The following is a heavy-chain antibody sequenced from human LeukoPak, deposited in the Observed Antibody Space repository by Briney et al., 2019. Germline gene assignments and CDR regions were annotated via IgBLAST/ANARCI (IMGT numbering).Heavy chain of an antibody. V-gene: IGHV3-30-3*01. J-gene: IGHJ4*02. CDR3: VKDRTGTYTLDY. CDR1: GFTFSSYA. D-gene: IGHD3-10*01. CDR2: ISDDGSRQ. Sequence: GGSLRLSCAASGFTFSSYALSWVRQAPGKGLEWVAFISDDGSRQHYADSVKGRFTISRDNSKNTLNLQMNSLRAEDTAVYYCVKDRTGTYTLDYWGQGTLVTVSS.